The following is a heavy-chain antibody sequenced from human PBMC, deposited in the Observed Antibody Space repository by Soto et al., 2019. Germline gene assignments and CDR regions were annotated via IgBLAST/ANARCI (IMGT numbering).Heavy chain of an antibody. J-gene: IGHJ4*02. CDR2: INHSGST. Sequence: NPSETLSLTCAVYVGSFSGYYWSWIRQPPGKGLEWIGEINHSGSTNYNPSLKSRVTISVDTSKNQFSLNLSSVTAADTAVYYCASAMGSSSRLDYWGQGTLVTVSS. V-gene: IGHV4-34*01. D-gene: IGHD6-13*01. CDR1: VGSFSGYY. CDR3: ASAMGSSSRLDY.